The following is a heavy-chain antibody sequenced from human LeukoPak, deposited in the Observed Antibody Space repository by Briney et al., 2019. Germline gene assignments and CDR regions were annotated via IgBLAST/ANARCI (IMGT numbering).Heavy chain of an antibody. CDR1: GFTFSSYE. CDR3: ARDYSNCLDY. D-gene: IGHD4-11*01. CDR2: ISSSGTTI. Sequence: GGSLRLSCAASGFTFSSYEMNWVRQAPGKGLEWVSYISSSGTTIYYADSVKGRFTISRDNAKNSLNLQMNSLRAEDTAVYYCARDYSNCLDYWGQGTLVTVSS. V-gene: IGHV3-48*03. J-gene: IGHJ4*02.